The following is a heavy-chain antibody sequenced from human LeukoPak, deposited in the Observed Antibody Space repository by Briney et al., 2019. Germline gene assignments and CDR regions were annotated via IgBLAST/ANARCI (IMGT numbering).Heavy chain of an antibody. CDR2: ISGSSGDT. D-gene: IGHD6-19*01. Sequence: GGSLRLSRAASGFTFSSYAMSWVRQAPGKGLEWVSAISGSSGDTYYADSVKGRFTISRDNSKNTLYLQMNSLRAEDTAVYYCAREGMTAVAGNHIDCWAQGTLVTVSS. J-gene: IGHJ4*02. CDR1: GFTFSSYA. CDR3: AREGMTAVAGNHIDC. V-gene: IGHV3-23*01.